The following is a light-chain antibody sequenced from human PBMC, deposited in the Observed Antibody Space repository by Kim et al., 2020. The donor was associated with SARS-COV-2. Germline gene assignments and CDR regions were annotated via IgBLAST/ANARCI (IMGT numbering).Light chain of an antibody. CDR2: GAS. J-gene: IGKJ1*01. CDR3: QQYNRSPWT. V-gene: IGKV3-20*01. CDR1: QAVTSGY. Sequence: PGERATLSCSASQAVTSGYFAWYQQKPGRAPRLLIYGASTRATGIPDRFSGSGSGTDFTLTIRRLEHEDFAVYYCQQYNRSPWTFGQGTNV.